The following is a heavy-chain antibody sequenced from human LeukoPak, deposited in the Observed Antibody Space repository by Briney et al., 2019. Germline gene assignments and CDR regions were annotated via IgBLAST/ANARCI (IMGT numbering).Heavy chain of an antibody. D-gene: IGHD3-16*02. CDR3: AKVGYDYVWGSYRYFDY. J-gene: IGHJ4*02. CDR2: ISGSGGST. CDR1: GFTFSSYA. V-gene: IGHV3-23*01. Sequence: GGSLRLSCAASGFTFSSYAMSWVRQAPGKGLEWVSVISGSGGSTYYADSVKGRFTISRDNSKNTLYLQMNSLRAEDTAVYYCAKVGYDYVWGSYRYFDYWGQGTLVTVSS.